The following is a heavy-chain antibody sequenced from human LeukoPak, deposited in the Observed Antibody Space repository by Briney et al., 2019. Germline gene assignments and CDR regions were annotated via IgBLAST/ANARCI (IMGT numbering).Heavy chain of an antibody. D-gene: IGHD4-17*01. Sequence: GSVKVSCKASGYTFTSYDINWVRQATGQGLEWMGWMNPNSGNTGYAQKFQGRVTITRNTSISTACMELSSLRSEDTAVYYCARCSYGDSDGAFDIWGQGTMFTVSS. CDR3: ARCSYGDSDGAFDI. CDR2: MNPNSGNT. J-gene: IGHJ3*02. CDR1: GYTFTSYD. V-gene: IGHV1-8*03.